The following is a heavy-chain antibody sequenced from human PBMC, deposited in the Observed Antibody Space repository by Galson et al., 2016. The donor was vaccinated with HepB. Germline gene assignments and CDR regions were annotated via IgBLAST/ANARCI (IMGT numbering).Heavy chain of an antibody. J-gene: IGHJ6*02. CDR3: ARDRRFYYGSGTQTNYGMDV. V-gene: IGHV3-33*01. D-gene: IGHD3-10*01. CDR2: IWFDGHNN. Sequence: SLRLSCAASGFTFSSYGMHWVRQAPGKGLEWVAVIWFDGHNNHYGDSVKGRFTISRDNSKNTLYLEMNSLRVEDTAVYYCARDRRFYYGSGTQTNYGMDVWGQGTTVIVSS. CDR1: GFTFSSYG.